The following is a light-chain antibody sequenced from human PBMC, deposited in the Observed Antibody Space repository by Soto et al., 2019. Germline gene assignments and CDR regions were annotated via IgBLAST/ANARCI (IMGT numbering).Light chain of an antibody. V-gene: IGKV3-11*01. CDR1: QSVSSY. Sequence: EILLTQSPATLSLSPGERATLFCRASQSVSSYLAWYQQKPGQAPRLLIYDASNRTTGIPARFSGGGSETDFTLTISSLEPEDFAVYYCQQRSNWPLTFGGGTKVEIK. CDR2: DAS. CDR3: QQRSNWPLT. J-gene: IGKJ4*01.